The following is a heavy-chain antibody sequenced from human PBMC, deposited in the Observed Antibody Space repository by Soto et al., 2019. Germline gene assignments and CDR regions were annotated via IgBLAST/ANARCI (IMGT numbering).Heavy chain of an antibody. J-gene: IGHJ5*02. CDR3: ARGEQQLVSDWFDP. V-gene: IGHV1-2*06. CDR1: GYIFTDYY. CDR2: INANSGDT. D-gene: IGHD6-13*01. Sequence: GASVKVSCKASGYIFTDYYMHWVRQAPGQELGWMGRINANSGDTKYSQKFQGRVTMTRDTSISTAYMELSSLRSEDTAVYYCARGEQQLVSDWFDPWGQGTLVTVSS.